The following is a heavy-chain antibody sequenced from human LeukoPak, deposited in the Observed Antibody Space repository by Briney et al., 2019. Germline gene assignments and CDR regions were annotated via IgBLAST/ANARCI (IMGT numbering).Heavy chain of an antibody. CDR2: INPNSGGT. D-gene: IGHD2-2*01. CDR3: ARVRQIYCSSTSCLTGRYFDL. J-gene: IGHJ2*01. V-gene: IGHV1-2*02. Sequence: ASVKVSCKASGYTFTGYYMHWVRQAPGQGLEWMGWINPNSGGTNYAQKFQGRVTMTRDTSISTAYMELSRLRSDDTAVYYCARVRQIYCSSTSCLTGRYFDLWGRGTLVTVSS. CDR1: GYTFTGYY.